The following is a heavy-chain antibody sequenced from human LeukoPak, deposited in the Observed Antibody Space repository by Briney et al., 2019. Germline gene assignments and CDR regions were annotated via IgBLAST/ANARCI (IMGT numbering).Heavy chain of an antibody. CDR1: GFTFSTYA. CDR3: ASPLEGIAGRLLPFDY. V-gene: IGHV3-30-3*01. Sequence: GGSLRLSCTASGFTFSTYAMHWVRQAPGKGLEWVAVISYDGTNKYYADSMKGRFTISRDNSKNTLYLQMNSLRAEDTAVYYCASPLEGIAGRLLPFDYWGQGTLVTVSS. J-gene: IGHJ4*02. D-gene: IGHD6-13*01. CDR2: ISYDGTNK.